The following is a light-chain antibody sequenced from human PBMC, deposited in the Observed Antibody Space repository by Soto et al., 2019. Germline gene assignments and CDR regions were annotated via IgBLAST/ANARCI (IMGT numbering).Light chain of an antibody. CDR3: QSYDSSLSAWV. V-gene: IGLV1-40*01. CDR1: SSNIGAGYD. CDR2: DNN. Sequence: QSVLTQPPSVSGAPGQRVTISCTGSSSNIGAGYDVHWYQQLPETAPKLLIYDNNNRPSGVPDRFSGSKSGTSASLAITWLQAEDEADYYCQSYDSSLSAWVFGGGTKVTVL. J-gene: IGLJ2*01.